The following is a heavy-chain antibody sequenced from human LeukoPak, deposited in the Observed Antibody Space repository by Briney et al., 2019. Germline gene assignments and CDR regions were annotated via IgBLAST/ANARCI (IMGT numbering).Heavy chain of an antibody. J-gene: IGHJ4*02. CDR3: ARVRVGTTYFDY. V-gene: IGHV3-74*01. Sequence: GGSLRLSCAASGFTFSNAWMGWVRQAPGKGLVWVSRINSDGSSTSYADSVKGRFTISRDNAKNTLYLQMNSLRAEDTAVYYCARVRVGTTYFDYWGQGTLVSVSS. D-gene: IGHD1-26*01. CDR1: GFTFSNAW. CDR2: INSDGSST.